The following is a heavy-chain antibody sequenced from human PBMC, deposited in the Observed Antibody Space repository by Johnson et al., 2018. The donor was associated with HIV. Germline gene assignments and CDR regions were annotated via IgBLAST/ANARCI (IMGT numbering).Heavy chain of an antibody. CDR1: GFTFINAW. CDR3: TTVGGILGTYAFDI. J-gene: IGHJ3*02. CDR2: IKSKTDGGTT. D-gene: IGHD2-8*02. Sequence: EQLVESGGTLVKPGGSLSLSCAASGFTFINAWMTWVRQSPGKGLEWVGRIKSKTDGGTTDYAAPVKGRFTISRDDSKNTLYLQMNSLKTEDTALYYCTTVGGILGTYAFDIWGQGTMVTVSS. V-gene: IGHV3-15*02.